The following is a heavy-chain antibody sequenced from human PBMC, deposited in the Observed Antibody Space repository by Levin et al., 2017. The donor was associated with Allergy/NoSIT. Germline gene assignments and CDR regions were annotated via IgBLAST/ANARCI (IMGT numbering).Heavy chain of an antibody. D-gene: IGHD2-2*02. Sequence: PGGSLRLSCAASGFSFTTYGMHWVRQAPGKGLEWVAVISHDGSNKYYGDSVKGRFTISRDNSKNTVYLQMNSLRGEDTAVYYCARAYNGMDVWGQGTAVTVSS. CDR1: GFSFTTYG. CDR2: ISHDGSNK. V-gene: IGHV3-30*03. J-gene: IGHJ6*02. CDR3: ARAYNGMDV.